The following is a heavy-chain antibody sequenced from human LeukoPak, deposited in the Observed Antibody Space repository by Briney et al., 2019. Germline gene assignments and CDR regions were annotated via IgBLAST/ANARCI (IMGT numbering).Heavy chain of an antibody. J-gene: IGHJ4*01. D-gene: IGHD4-17*01. CDR1: GFTFDDYA. CDR3: ATSSGYGDYDY. CDR2: ISWNSGSI. V-gene: IGHV3-9*01. Sequence: GGSLRLSCAASGFTFDDYAMHWVRQAPGKGLEWVSGISWNSGSIGYADSVKGRFTISRDNPKNSLYLQMNSLRAEDTALYYCATSSGYGDYDYWGQGTLVTVSS.